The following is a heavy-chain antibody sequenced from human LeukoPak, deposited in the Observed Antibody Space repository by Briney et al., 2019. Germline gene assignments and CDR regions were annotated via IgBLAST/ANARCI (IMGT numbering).Heavy chain of an antibody. J-gene: IGHJ3*02. D-gene: IGHD3-10*01. V-gene: IGHV4-59*01. CDR3: ARDGRYGSGSYPDAFDI. CDR1: GGSISSYY. Sequence: SETLSLTCTVSGGSISSYYWSWIRQPPGKGLEGIGYIYYSGSTNYNPSLKKRVTISVDTSKNQFSLKLSSVTAADTAVYYCARDGRYGSGSYPDAFDIWGQGTMVTVSS. CDR2: IYYSGST.